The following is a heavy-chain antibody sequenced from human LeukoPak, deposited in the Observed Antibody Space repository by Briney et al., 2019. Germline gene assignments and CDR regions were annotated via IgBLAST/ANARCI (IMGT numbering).Heavy chain of an antibody. CDR1: GYTFTNNY. V-gene: IGHV1-46*01. J-gene: IGHJ4*02. Sequence: ASVKVSCKASGYTFTNNYLHWVRQAPGQGLEWMGMIYPRDGSTSYAQKFQGRVTVTRDTSTSTVHMELSGLRSEDTAVYYCARDQEGFDYWGQGTLVTVSS. CDR3: ARDQEGFDY. CDR2: IYPRDGST.